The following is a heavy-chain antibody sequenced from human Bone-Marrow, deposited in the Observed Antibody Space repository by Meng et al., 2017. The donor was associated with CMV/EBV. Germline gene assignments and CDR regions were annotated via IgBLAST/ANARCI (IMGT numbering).Heavy chain of an antibody. CDR2: MRYDGSVE. D-gene: IGHD4-17*01. J-gene: IGHJ6*02. CDR3: AKETTDVDSGMDV. V-gene: IGHV3-30*02. CDR1: GFTFSSYG. Sequence: GGSLRLSCAASGFTFSSYGMHWVRQAPGKGLEWVAFMRYDGSVEYYADSVKGRFIMSREYSRNIVYLHMNTLRPEDTAVYYCAKETTDVDSGMDVWGQGTTVTVSS.